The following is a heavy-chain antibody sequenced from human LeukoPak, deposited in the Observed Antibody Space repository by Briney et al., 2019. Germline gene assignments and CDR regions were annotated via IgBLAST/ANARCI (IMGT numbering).Heavy chain of an antibody. CDR2: ISYSWFT. CDR3: AGHHPRNTVDF. CDR1: GGSISSYQ. V-gene: IGHV4-59*08. J-gene: IGHJ4*02. D-gene: IGHD2-8*02. Sequence: SETLSLTCTVSGGSISSYQWSWIRQPPGKGLEWIGYISYSWFTNYNPSRKSLVTISLDPSKPQFSLQLPSVNAADTAVTHCAGHHPRNTVDFWGQGTLLPLSS.